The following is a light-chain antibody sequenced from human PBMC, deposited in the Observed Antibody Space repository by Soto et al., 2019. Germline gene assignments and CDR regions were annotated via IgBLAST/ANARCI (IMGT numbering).Light chain of an antibody. CDR2: EVS. J-gene: IGLJ1*01. V-gene: IGLV2-14*03. Sequence: SVLTQPASVSGSPGQSIAISCTGTSSDVGAYDYVSWYQQHPDRAPRLVIYEVSNRPSGVSNRFSGSKSVNTATLTISGLQAADEADYYCASHTTTNTRVFGTGTKLTVL. CDR1: SSDVGAYDY. CDR3: ASHTTTNTRV.